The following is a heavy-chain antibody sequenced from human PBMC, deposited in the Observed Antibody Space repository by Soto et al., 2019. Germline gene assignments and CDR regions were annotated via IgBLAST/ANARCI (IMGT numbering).Heavy chain of an antibody. J-gene: IGHJ5*02. D-gene: IGHD3-9*01. CDR3: ARGHMYFDILTGYNGFYP. V-gene: IGHV4-39*01. CDR1: GGSISSSSYY. CDR2: IYYSGST. Sequence: SETLSLTCTVSGGSISSSSYYWGWIRQPPGKGLEWIGSIYYSGSTYYNPSLKSRVTISVDTSKNQFSLKLSSVTAADTAVYYCARGHMYFDILTGYNGFYPWAQGTLVTVSA.